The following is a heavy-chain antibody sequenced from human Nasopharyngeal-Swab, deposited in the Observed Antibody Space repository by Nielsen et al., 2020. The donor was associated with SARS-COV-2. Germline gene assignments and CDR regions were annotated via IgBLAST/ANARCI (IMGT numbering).Heavy chain of an antibody. CDR3: ATAPPTRLDGTKGGGEGGGGGEK. V-gene: IGHV1-24*01. CDR1: GYTLTELS. CDR2: FDPEDGET. Sequence: ASVKVSCKVSGYTLTELSMHWVRQAPGKGLEWMGGFDPEDGETIYAQKFQGRVTMTEDTSTDTAYMELSSLRSEDTAVYYCATAPPTRLDGTKGGGEGGGGGEKGGQGKIGTVSS. D-gene: IGHD3-16*01. J-gene: IGHJ4*02.